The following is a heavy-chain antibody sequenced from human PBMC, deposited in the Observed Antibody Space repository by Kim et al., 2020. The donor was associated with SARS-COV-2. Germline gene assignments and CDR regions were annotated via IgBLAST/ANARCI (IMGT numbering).Heavy chain of an antibody. CDR3: ARGGITFGGVIVRGDAFDI. CDR1: GGSISSYY. D-gene: IGHD3-16*02. CDR2: IYYSGST. Sequence: SETLSLTCTVSGGSISSYYWSWIRQPPGKGLEWIGYIYYSGSTNYNPSLKSRVTISVDTSKNQFSLKLSSVTAADTAVYYCARGGITFGGVIVRGDAFDIWGQGTMVTVSS. J-gene: IGHJ3*02. V-gene: IGHV4-59*13.